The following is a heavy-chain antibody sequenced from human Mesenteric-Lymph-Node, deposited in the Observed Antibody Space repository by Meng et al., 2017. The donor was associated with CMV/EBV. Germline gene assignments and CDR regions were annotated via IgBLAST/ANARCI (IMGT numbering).Heavy chain of an antibody. Sequence: GESLKISCAASGFTFSSYDMNWVRQAPGKGLEWVSSVNTDSTYIYYADSVKGRFTISRDNAKNSLYLQMNSLGAEDTAIYYCARHRVSVYYYYGMDVWGQGTTVTVSS. D-gene: IGHD2-8*01. J-gene: IGHJ6*02. CDR2: VNTDSTYI. CDR1: GFTFSSYD. CDR3: ARHRVSVYYYYGMDV. V-gene: IGHV3-21*01.